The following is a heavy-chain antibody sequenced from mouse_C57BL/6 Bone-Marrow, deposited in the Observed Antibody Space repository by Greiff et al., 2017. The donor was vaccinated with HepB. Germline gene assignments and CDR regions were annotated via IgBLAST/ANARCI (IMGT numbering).Heavy chain of an antibody. CDR1: GYSITSGYY. J-gene: IGHJ3*01. Sequence: EVQLVESGPGLVKPSQSLSLTCSVTGYSITSGYYWNWIRQFPGNKLEWMGYISYDGSNNYNPSLKNRISITRDTSKNQFFLKLNSVTTEDTATYYCARGGGLSWFAYWGQGTLVTVSA. V-gene: IGHV3-6*01. CDR3: ARGGGLSWFAY. CDR2: ISYDGSN.